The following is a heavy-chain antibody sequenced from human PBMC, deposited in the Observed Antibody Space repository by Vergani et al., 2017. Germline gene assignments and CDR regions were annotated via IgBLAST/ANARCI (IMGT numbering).Heavy chain of an antibody. V-gene: IGHV3-23*01. CDR2: VSGSSATL. D-gene: IGHD5-12*01. J-gene: IGHJ4*02. CDR1: GFSFPGYA. Sequence: EVQLLESGGGLVQPGGSLRLSCEASGFSFPGYAMSWVRQAPGKGLEWVSSVSGSSATLYYADSVKGRFIISRDNSKNTLHLQMNSLRADDTAVYYCTXGSRGYTGYFFDYWGQGTLATVSS. CDR3: TXGSRGYTGYFFDY.